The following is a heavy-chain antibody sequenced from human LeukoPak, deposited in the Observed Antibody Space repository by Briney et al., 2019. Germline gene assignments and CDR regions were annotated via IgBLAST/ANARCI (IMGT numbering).Heavy chain of an antibody. CDR1: GGSISSSSYY. CDR2: IYYSGST. V-gene: IGHV4-39*07. J-gene: IGHJ4*02. CDR3: ASPQTYCSGGSCYDFAY. Sequence: SETLSLTCTVSGGSISSSSYYWGWIRQPPGKGLEWIGSIYYSGSTYYNPSLKSRVTISVDTSKNQFSLKLSSVTAADTAVYYCASPQTYCSGGSCYDFAYWGQGTLVTVSS. D-gene: IGHD2-15*01.